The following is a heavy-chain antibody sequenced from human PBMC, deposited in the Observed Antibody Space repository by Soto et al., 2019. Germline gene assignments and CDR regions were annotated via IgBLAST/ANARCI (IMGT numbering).Heavy chain of an antibody. CDR1: GFTFSSYG. V-gene: IGHV3-33*01. CDR2: IWYDGSNK. Sequence: PGGSLRLSCAASGFTFSSYGMHWVRQAPGKGLEWVAVIWYDGSNKYYADSVKGRFTTSRDNSKNTLYLQMNSLRAEDTAVYYCARDNSDYGVLGYYYYGMDVWGQGTTVTVSS. D-gene: IGHD4-17*01. CDR3: ARDNSDYGVLGYYYYGMDV. J-gene: IGHJ6*02.